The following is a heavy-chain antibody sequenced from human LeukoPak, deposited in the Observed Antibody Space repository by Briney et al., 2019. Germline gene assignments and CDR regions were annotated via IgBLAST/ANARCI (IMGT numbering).Heavy chain of an antibody. CDR3: ATDQARNYYDSSGFEY. V-gene: IGHV3-33*01. J-gene: IGHJ4*02. Sequence: GGSLRLSCAASGFTFSSYGMHWVRQAPGKGLEWVAVIWYDGSNKYYADSVKGRFTISRDNSKNTLYLQMNSLRAEDTAVYYCATDQARNYYDSSGFEYWAQGTLVTVSS. CDR1: GFTFSSYG. D-gene: IGHD3-22*01. CDR2: IWYDGSNK.